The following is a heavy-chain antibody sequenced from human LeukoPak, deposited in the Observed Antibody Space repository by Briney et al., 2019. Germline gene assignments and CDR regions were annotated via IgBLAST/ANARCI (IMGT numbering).Heavy chain of an antibody. Sequence: GGSLRLSCAASGFTFSSYSMNWVRQAPGKGLEWVSYISSSSSTIYYADSVKGRFTISRDNAKNSLYLQVNSLRAEDTAVYYCARSKTAFDYWGQGTLVTVSS. D-gene: IGHD2-21*02. V-gene: IGHV3-48*01. J-gene: IGHJ4*02. CDR3: ARSKTAFDY. CDR1: GFTFSSYS. CDR2: ISSSSSTI.